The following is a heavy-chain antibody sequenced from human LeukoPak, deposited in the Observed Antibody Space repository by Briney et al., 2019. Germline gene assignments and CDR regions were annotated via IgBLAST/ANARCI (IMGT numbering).Heavy chain of an antibody. J-gene: IGHJ6*02. CDR3: ARGDWNLYYYYYGMDV. CDR1: GYTFTSYD. CDR2: MNPNSGNT. D-gene: IGHD1-1*01. V-gene: IGHV1-8*01. Sequence: ASVKVSCKAPGYTFTSYDINWVRQATGQGLEWMGWMNPNSGNTGYAQKFQGRVTMTRNTSISTAYMELSSLRSEDTAVYYCARGDWNLYYYYYGMDVWGQGTTVTVSS.